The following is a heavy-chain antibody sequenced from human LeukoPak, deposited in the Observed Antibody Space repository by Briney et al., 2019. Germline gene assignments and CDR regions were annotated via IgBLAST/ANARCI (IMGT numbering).Heavy chain of an antibody. J-gene: IGHJ6*03. D-gene: IGHD3-10*01. CDR2: IYYSGST. Sequence: SETLSLTCTVSGGSISSYYWSWIRQPPGKGLEWIGYIYYSGSTNYNPSLKSRVTISVDTSKNQFSLKLSSVTAADTAVYYCARYSYYYGSGSYSAHYYYYMDVWGKGTTVTVSS. V-gene: IGHV4-59*01. CDR1: GGSISSYY. CDR3: ARYSYYYGSGSYSAHYYYYMDV.